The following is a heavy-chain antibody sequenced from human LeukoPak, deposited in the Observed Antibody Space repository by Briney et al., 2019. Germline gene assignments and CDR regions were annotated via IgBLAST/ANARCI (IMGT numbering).Heavy chain of an antibody. J-gene: IGHJ4*02. CDR2: VYDNGRTNYSGRT. CDR3: ARGHRYNNGYPYFDS. Sequence: SETLTLTCGVSGGPMSDSYWSWIRQPPGKGLEWIGFVYDNGRTNYSGRTNYNPSLARRVPMSMDTSKNQFSLKMSSVTAADTAVYFCARGHRYNNGYPYFDSWGQGTLVSVSS. D-gene: IGHD5-12*01. CDR1: GGPMSDSY. V-gene: IGHV4-59*01.